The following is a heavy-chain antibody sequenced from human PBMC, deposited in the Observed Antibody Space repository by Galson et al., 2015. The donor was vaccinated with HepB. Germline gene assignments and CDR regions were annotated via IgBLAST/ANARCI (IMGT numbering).Heavy chain of an antibody. J-gene: IGHJ4*02. CDR1: GGSISSSNW. Sequence: ETLSLTCAVSGGSISSSNWWSWVRQPPGKGLEWIGEIYHSGSTNYNPSLKSRVTITVDKSKNQFSLKLSSVTAADTAVYYCARVVELPPRITIFGVARETTFDYWGQGTLVTVSS. CDR2: IYHSGST. V-gene: IGHV4-4*02. CDR3: ARVVELPPRITIFGVARETTFDY. D-gene: IGHD3-3*01.